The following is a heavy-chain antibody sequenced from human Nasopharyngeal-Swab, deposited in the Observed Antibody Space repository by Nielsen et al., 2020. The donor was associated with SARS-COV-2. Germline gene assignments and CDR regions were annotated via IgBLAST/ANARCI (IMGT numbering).Heavy chain of an antibody. V-gene: IGHV3-74*01. D-gene: IGHD3-22*01. Sequence: GGSLRLSCAASGFTFSDYWMQWVRRAPGKGLVWLSRINSDGSITGYADSVKGRFTISRDNSKNTLYLQMNSLRAEDTAVYYCARDLGGYYGDWGQGTLVTVSS. CDR2: INSDGSIT. J-gene: IGHJ4*02. CDR3: ARDLGGYYGD. CDR1: GFTFSDYW.